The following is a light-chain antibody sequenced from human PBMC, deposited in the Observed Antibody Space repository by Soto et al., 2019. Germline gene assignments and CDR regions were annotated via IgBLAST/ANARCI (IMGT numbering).Light chain of an antibody. CDR3: CRRASSLTLLNWV. Sequence: QSVLTQPPSVSAAPGQKVTISCSGSSSNIGNNYVSWYQQLPGTAPTLLLYDNNKRPPGIPDRCSCSESGTSATLGLTVLRTGDEDDDYCCRRASSLTLLNWVFGRGTKLTVL. CDR1: SSNIGNNY. V-gene: IGLV1-51*01. CDR2: DNN. J-gene: IGLJ3*02.